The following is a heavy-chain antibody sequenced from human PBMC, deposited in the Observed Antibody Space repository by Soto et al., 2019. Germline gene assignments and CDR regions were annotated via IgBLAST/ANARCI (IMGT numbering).Heavy chain of an antibody. D-gene: IGHD3-10*01. CDR2: INAGNGNT. J-gene: IGHJ4*02. CDR3: ARETGYYYGSGSYYSLGY. CDR1: GYTFTSYA. Sequence: GASVKVSCKASGYTFTSYAMHWVRQAPGQRLEWMRWINAGNGNTKYSQKFQGRVTITRDTSASTAYMELSSLRSEDTAVYYCARETGYYYGSGSYYSLGYWGQGTLVTVSS. V-gene: IGHV1-3*01.